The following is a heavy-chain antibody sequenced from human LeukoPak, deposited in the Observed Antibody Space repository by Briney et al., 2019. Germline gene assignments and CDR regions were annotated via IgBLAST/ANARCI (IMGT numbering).Heavy chain of an antibody. D-gene: IGHD2-2*02. CDR1: GYSFTR. CDR3: ATPHCTTTSCYIDY. J-gene: IGHJ4*02. V-gene: IGHV5-51*01. Sequence: GESLKISCKGSGYSFTRIGWVRQMPGKGLEWMGIIYPGDPDTRYSPSFQGQVTISADKSISTAYLQWSSLKASDTAMYYCATPHCTTTSCYIDYWGQGTLVTVSS. CDR2: IYPGDPDT.